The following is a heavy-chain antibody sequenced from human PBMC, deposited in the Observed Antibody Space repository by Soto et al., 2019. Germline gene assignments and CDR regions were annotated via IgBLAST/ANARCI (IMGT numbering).Heavy chain of an antibody. CDR2: IYTTGNI. CDR1: GASINIYY. Sequence: QVQLEESAPGLVNPSETLSLTCNVSGASINIYYRGWIRPSPGKGLEWIGRIYTTGNINYNPSLRSRVTVSRDSSKNQLSLKLTSVTAADSAVYFCVRDRLNWFDPWGQGLLVTVSS. V-gene: IGHV4-4*07. CDR3: VRDRLNWFDP. J-gene: IGHJ5*02.